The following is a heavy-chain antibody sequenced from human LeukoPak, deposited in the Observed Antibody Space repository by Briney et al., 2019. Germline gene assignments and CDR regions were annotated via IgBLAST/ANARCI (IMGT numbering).Heavy chain of an antibody. D-gene: IGHD3-10*01. CDR2: IHSSGKT. V-gene: IGHV4-31*11. J-gene: IGHJ4*02. CDR3: ARRDIYGSGRPRTNYFDY. Sequence: PSETLSLTCAVYGGSFSGYYWSWIRQHPGKGLEWIGYIHSSGKTYYNPSLKSRLIISVDTSKNQLSLKLGSVTAADTAVYYCARRDIYGSGRPRTNYFDYWGQGILVTVSS. CDR1: GGSFSGYY.